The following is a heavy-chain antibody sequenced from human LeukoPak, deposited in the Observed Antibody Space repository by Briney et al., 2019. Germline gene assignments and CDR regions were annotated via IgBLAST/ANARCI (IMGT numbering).Heavy chain of an antibody. Sequence: ASVKVSCKASGYTFTNYRINWVRQAPGQGLEWMGWISPYNGNTHYAQKFQDRVTLTTVTSTNTAYMELSSLRSDDTAVYFCARADSGYDSSTLDIWGQGTMVTVSS. CDR1: GYTFTNYR. CDR3: ARADSGYDSSTLDI. J-gene: IGHJ3*02. CDR2: ISPYNGNT. V-gene: IGHV1-18*01. D-gene: IGHD5-12*01.